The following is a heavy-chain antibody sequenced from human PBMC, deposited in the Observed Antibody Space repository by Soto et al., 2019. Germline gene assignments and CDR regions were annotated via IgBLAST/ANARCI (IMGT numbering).Heavy chain of an antibody. J-gene: IGHJ6*02. CDR1: GDTFSSHS. V-gene: IGHV1-69*13. CDR3: ARRGVLLPAVQTNYYYCSAKDV. Sequence: LVKVSCKASGDTFSSHSISWVRHAPGQGLEWMGGIIAMFRTANYAQKFQGRVTITADESTSTAYMELSSLRSEDTAMYYCARRGVLLPAVQTNYYYCSAKDVWGQ. D-gene: IGHD2-2*01. CDR2: IIAMFRTA.